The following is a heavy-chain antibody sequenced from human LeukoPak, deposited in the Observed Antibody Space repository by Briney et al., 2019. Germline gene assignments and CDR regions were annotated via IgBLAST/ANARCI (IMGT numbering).Heavy chain of an antibody. CDR2: ISGSGGST. CDR1: GFTFSSYA. V-gene: IGHV3-23*01. J-gene: IGHJ4*02. CDR3: ATSGTYYYDSSGYYPEGY. D-gene: IGHD3-22*01. Sequence: GGSLRLSCAASGFTFSSYAMSWVRQAPGKGLEWVSAISGSGGSTHYADSVKGRFTISRDNSKNTLYLQMNSLRAEDTAVYYCATSGTYYYDSSGYYPEGYWGQGTLVTVSS.